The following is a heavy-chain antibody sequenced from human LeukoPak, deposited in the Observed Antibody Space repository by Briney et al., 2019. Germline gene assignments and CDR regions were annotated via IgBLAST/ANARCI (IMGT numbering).Heavy chain of an antibody. CDR1: GFTFDDYA. Sequence: PGGSLRLSCAASGFTFDDYAMHWVRQAPGKGLEWVSLISWDGGSTYYADSVRGRFTISRDNAKNTLSLQMNSLRAEDTAVYYCARSIASRAFDIWGQGTMVTVPS. J-gene: IGHJ3*02. CDR3: ARSIASRAFDI. D-gene: IGHD2-21*01. V-gene: IGHV3-43D*03. CDR2: ISWDGGST.